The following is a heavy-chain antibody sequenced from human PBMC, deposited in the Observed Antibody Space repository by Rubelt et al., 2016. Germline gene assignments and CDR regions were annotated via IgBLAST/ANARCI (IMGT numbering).Heavy chain of an antibody. D-gene: IGHD2-2*02. CDR1: GGSISSYY. CDR2: IYYTGST. CDR3: ARSTSGFGRGAINV. J-gene: IGHJ6*02. V-gene: IGHV4-59*12. Sequence: QVQLQESGPGLVKPSETLSLTCTVSGGSISSYYWSWIRQPPGKGLELIGYIYYTGSTTYNPSLKSRVAISVDTSKNQFSLKLNAVTAAETAVYDCARSTSGFGRGAINVWGQGTTVTVAS.